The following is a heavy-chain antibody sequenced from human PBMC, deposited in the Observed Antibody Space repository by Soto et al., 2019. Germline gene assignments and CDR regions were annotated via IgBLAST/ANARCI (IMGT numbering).Heavy chain of an antibody. CDR2: IFYSGTT. CDR3: ARGVLY. D-gene: IGHD1-1*01. J-gene: IGHJ4*02. Sequence: QVQLQESGPGLVKPSQTLSLTCTVSGGSISSGGYFWSWIRQPPGKGLEWIGNIFYSGTTYYNPSLKSRAAISVDTSKNPLSLTVSSVTAADTAVYFCARGVLYWGQGTLVTVSS. V-gene: IGHV4-31*03. CDR1: GGSISSGGYF.